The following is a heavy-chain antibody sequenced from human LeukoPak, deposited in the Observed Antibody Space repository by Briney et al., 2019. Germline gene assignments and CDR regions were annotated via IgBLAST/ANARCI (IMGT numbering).Heavy chain of an antibody. V-gene: IGHV5-51*01. J-gene: IGHJ4*02. Sequence: GESLKISCKGSGYSFTSYWIACVRQMPGKGLEWMAIIYPGDSETRYSPSFQGQVTISADESITTAYLQWSSLKASDTAMYYCARRSSGGSYWDWGQGTLVTVSS. CDR2: IYPGDSET. CDR3: ARRSSGGSYWD. CDR1: GYSFTSYW. D-gene: IGHD1-26*01.